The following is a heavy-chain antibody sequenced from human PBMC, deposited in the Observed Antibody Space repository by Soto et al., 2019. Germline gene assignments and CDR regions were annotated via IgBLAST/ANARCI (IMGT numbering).Heavy chain of an antibody. CDR1: GFTFSSYD. V-gene: IGHV3-33*01. J-gene: IGHJ4*02. CDR3: ARETPITMVRGGQFDY. CDR2: IWYDGSNK. Sequence: QVQLVESGGGVVQPGRSLRLSCAASGFTFSSYDMHWVRQAPGKGLEWVAVIWYDGSNKYYADSVKGRFTISRDNSKNTLYLQMNSLRAEDTAVYYCARETPITMVRGGQFDYWGQGTLVTVSS. D-gene: IGHD3-10*01.